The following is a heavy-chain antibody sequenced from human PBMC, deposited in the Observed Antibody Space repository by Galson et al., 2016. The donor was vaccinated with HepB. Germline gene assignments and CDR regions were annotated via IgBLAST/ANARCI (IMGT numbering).Heavy chain of an antibody. D-gene: IGHD2-21*01. CDR3: AKSSCGGECYYRMDV. CDR2: ILYDGSDK. CDR1: GFTFSSYK. Sequence: SCAASGFTFSSYKMHWVRQAPGKGLDWVAVILYDGSDKYYADSVKGRFSISRDGSKNTLYLQLNTLRVDDTAVYYCAKSSCGGECYYRMDVWGQGTTVTVSS. J-gene: IGHJ6*02. V-gene: IGHV3-30*18.